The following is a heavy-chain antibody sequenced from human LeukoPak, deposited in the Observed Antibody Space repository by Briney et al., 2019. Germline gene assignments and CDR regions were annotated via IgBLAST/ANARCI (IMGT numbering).Heavy chain of an antibody. CDR1: GGSFSGYY. J-gene: IGHJ6*02. V-gene: IGHV4-34*09. CDR2: INHSGST. Sequence: PSETLSLTCAVYGGSFSGYYWSWIRQPPGKGLEWIGEINHSGSTNYNPSLKSRVTISIDTSKDQISLKLSSVTAADTAVYYCASSEATTTPPPYGMDVWGQGTTVTVSS. CDR3: ASSEATTTPPPYGMDV. D-gene: IGHD5-12*01.